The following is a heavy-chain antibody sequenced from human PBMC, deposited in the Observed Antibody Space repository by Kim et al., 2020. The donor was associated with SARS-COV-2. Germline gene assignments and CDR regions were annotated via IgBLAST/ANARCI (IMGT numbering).Heavy chain of an antibody. V-gene: IGHV3-48*03. Sequence: GGSLRLSCAASGFTFSNYEMNWVRQAPGKGLEWVSYIDTSASTIYYADSVKGRFTISRDNARNSLYLQMNSLRAEDTAVYYCARDQSGNLDFWGQGTLVTVSS. D-gene: IGHD6-25*01. CDR3: ARDQSGNLDF. CDR1: GFTFSNYE. CDR2: IDTSASTI. J-gene: IGHJ4*02.